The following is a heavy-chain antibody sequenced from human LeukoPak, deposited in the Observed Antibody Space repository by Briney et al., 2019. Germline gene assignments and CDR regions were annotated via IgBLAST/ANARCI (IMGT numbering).Heavy chain of an antibody. CDR3: SREAPCDSTSCPRDY. CDR1: GYTFTGHF. J-gene: IGHJ4*02. CDR2: INPDTGVT. V-gene: IGHV1-2*02. D-gene: IGHD2-2*01. Sequence: ASVKVSCKASGYTFTGHFIFWVRQSPGQRLELMAWINPDTGVTNYAQKFQGRVTVASDTSISTAYLDISRLTSDDTALYYCSREAPCDSTSCPRDYWGQGTLVTVSS.